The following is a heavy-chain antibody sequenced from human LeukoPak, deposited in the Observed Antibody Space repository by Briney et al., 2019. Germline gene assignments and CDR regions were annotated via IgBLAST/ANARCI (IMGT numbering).Heavy chain of an antibody. CDR3: AKDNEGYYMDV. D-gene: IGHD1-1*01. J-gene: IGHJ6*03. CDR1: GFTFSSYS. Sequence: GGSLRLSCAASGFTFSSYSMNWVRQAPGKGLEWVSYISSSSSTIYHADSVKGRFTISRDNAKNSLYLQMNSLRAEDTAVYYCAKDNEGYYMDVWGKGTTVTVSS. V-gene: IGHV3-48*01. CDR2: ISSSSSTI.